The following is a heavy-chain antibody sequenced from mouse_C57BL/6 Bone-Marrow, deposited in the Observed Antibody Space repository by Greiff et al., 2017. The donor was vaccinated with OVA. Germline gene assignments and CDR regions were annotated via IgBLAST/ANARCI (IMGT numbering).Heavy chain of an antibody. CDR2: IDPANGNT. CDR3: ARRPFYDYDAGHYFDY. V-gene: IGHV14-3*01. D-gene: IGHD2-4*01. Sequence: VQLQQSVAELVRPGASVKLSCTASGFNIKNTYMHWVKQRPEQGLEWIGRIDPANGNTKYAPKFQGKATITADTSSNTAYLQLSSLTSEDTAIYYCARRPFYDYDAGHYFDYWGQGTTLTVSS. CDR1: GFNIKNTY. J-gene: IGHJ2*01.